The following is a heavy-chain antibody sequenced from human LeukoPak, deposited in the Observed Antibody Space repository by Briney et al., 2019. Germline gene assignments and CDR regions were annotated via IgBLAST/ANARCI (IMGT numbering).Heavy chain of an antibody. Sequence: ASVKVSCKASGYTFTSYDINWVRQATGQGLEWMGWVNPNSGNTGYAQKFQGRVTMTRNTSISTAYMELSSLRSEDTAVYYCARGRNPDCGGDCGFDYWGQGTLVTVSS. CDR2: VNPNSGNT. CDR3: ARGRNPDCGGDCGFDY. J-gene: IGHJ4*02. D-gene: IGHD2-21*02. V-gene: IGHV1-8*01. CDR1: GYTFTSYD.